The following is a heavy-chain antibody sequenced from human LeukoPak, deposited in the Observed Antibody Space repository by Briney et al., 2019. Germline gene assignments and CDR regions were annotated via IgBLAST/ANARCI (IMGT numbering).Heavy chain of an antibody. V-gene: IGHV4-59*11. CDR2: IYYSGST. J-gene: IGHJ5*02. CDR1: GGSISSHY. D-gene: IGHD2-2*01. CDR3: ARAVVVVPVLFDP. Sequence: PSETLSLTCTVSGGSISSHYWSWIRQPPGKGLEWIVYIYYSGSTNYNPSLKSRVTISVDTSKNQFSLKLSSVTAADTAVYYCARAVVVVPVLFDPWGQGTLVTVSS.